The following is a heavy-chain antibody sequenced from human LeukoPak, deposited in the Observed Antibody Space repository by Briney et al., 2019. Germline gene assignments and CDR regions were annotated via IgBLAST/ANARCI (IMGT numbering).Heavy chain of an antibody. V-gene: IGHV3-23*01. Sequence: PGGSLRLSCAASGFTFSSYAMSWVRQAPGEGLEWVSAISGSGGSTYYADSVKGRFTISRDNSKNTLYLQMNSLRAEDTAVYYCAKDRTGYSSAFFDYWGQGTLVTVSS. CDR3: AKDRTGYSSAFFDY. D-gene: IGHD6-19*01. CDR1: GFTFSSYA. CDR2: ISGSGGST. J-gene: IGHJ4*02.